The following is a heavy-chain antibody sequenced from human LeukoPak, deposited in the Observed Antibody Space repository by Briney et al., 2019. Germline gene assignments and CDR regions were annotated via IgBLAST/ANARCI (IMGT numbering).Heavy chain of an antibody. D-gene: IGHD6-13*01. V-gene: IGHV3-48*02. CDR2: ISSSSSTI. Sequence: GGSLRLSCAASGFTFSSYNMNWVRQAPGKGLEWVSYISSSSSTIHYADSVKGRFTISRDNAKNSLYLQMNSLRDEDTAVYYCARVSSSSWYYFDYWGQGTLVTVLS. CDR3: ARVSSSSWYYFDY. J-gene: IGHJ4*02. CDR1: GFTFSSYN.